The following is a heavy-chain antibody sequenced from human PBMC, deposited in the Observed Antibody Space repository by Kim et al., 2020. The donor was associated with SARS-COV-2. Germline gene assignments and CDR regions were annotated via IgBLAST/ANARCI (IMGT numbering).Heavy chain of an antibody. J-gene: IGHJ3*02. CDR2: IWYDGSNK. D-gene: IGHD3-9*01. CDR3: ARDGPLRPTIFWFSDAFDI. Sequence: GGSLRLSCAASGFTFSSYGMHWVRQAPGKGLEWVAVIWYDGSNKYYADSVKGRFTISRDNSKNTLYLQMNSLRAEDTAVYYCARDGPLRPTIFWFSDAFDIWGQGTMVTVSS. V-gene: IGHV3-33*01. CDR1: GFTFSSYG.